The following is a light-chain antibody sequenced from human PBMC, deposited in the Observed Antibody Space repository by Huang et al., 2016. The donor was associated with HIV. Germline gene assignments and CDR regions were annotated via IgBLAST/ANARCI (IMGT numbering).Light chain of an antibody. CDR1: QSLLHSNGYNY. Sequence: DIVMTQSPLSLPVTPGEPASISCKSSQSLLHSNGYNYLDWYLQKPGQSPQLLISLGSNRGSGVPDRFSGSGSGTDFTLKISRVEAEDVGVYYCMQALETPITFGQGTRLEMK. CDR3: MQALETPIT. CDR2: LGS. J-gene: IGKJ5*01. V-gene: IGKV2-28*01.